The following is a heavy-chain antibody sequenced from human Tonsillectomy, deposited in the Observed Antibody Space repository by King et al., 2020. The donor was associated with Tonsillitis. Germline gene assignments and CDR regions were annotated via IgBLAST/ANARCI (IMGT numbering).Heavy chain of an antibody. CDR3: TRGRPAVANYYYNGMDV. J-gene: IGHJ6*02. CDR2: TRSKVYGGTT. CDR1: GFTFGDYA. Sequence: VQLVESGGGLVKPGRSLRLSCTGSGFTFGDYAMSWFRQAPGKGLEWVGFTRSKVYGGTTEYAASVKGRFTISRDDSTSNAYLQMNSLKTEDTAVYYCTRGRPAVANYYYNGMDVWGQGTTVTVSS. V-gene: IGHV3-49*05. D-gene: IGHD6-19*01.